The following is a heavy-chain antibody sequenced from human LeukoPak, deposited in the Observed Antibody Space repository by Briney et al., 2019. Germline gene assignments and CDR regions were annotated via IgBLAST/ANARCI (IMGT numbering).Heavy chain of an antibody. CDR3: ARALGYYDSSGYSPANHYYYYMDV. CDR2: IIPIFGTA. D-gene: IGHD3-22*01. V-gene: IGHV1-69*05. Sequence: ASVKVSCKASGGTFSSYAISWVRQAPGQGLEWMGRIIPIFGTANYAQKFQGRVTITTDESTSTAYMELSSLRSEDTAVYYCARALGYYDSSGYSPANHYYYYMDVWGKGTTVTVSS. J-gene: IGHJ6*03. CDR1: GGTFSSYA.